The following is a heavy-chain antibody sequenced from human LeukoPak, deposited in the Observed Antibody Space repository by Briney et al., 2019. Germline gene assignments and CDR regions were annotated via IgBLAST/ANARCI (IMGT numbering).Heavy chain of an antibody. Sequence: GGSLRLSCGASGFTFSSYAMSWVRQAPGKGLEWVSAISGSGGSTYYADSVKGRFTISRDNSKNTLYLQMNSLRAEDTAVYYCAKSTYYGDYGYYYGMDVWGQGTTVTVSS. J-gene: IGHJ6*02. V-gene: IGHV3-23*01. D-gene: IGHD4-17*01. CDR1: GFTFSSYA. CDR2: ISGSGGST. CDR3: AKSTYYGDYGYYYGMDV.